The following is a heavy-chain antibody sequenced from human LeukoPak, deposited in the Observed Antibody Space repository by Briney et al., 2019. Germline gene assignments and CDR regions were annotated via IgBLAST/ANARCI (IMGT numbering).Heavy chain of an antibody. CDR3: ARSGTVVNRLPYYFDY. CDR1: GFTFSSYA. J-gene: IGHJ4*02. D-gene: IGHD4-23*01. CDR2: IYSGGST. Sequence: GGSLRLSCAASGFTFSSYAMNWVRQPPGKGLEWVSVIYSGGSTYYADSVKGRFTISRDNSKNTLYLQMNSLRAEDTAVYYCARSGTVVNRLPYYFDYWGQGILVTVSS. V-gene: IGHV3-53*01.